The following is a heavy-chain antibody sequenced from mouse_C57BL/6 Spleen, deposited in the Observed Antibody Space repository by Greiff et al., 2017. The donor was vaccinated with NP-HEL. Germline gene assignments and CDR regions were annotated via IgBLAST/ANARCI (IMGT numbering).Heavy chain of an antibody. CDR3: ARGGGYGLAY. V-gene: IGHV1-69*01. CDR1: GYTFTSYW. Sequence: QVQLQQPGAELVMPGASVKLSCKASGYTFTSYWMHWVKQRPGQGLEWIGEIDPSDSYTNYNQKFKGKSTLTVDKSSSTAYMQLSSLTSEDSAVYYCARGGGYGLAYWGQGTLVTVSA. D-gene: IGHD2-2*01. J-gene: IGHJ3*01. CDR2: IDPSDSYT.